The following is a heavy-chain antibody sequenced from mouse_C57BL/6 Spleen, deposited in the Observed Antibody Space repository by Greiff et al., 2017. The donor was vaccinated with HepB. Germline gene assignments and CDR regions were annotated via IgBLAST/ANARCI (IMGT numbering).Heavy chain of an antibody. D-gene: IGHD1-1*02. CDR3: ARLGGSRWYFDV. J-gene: IGHJ1*03. CDR2: INPNYGTT. Sequence: VQLKQSGPELVKPGASVKISCKASGYSFTDYNMNWVKQSNGKSLEWIGVINPNYGTTSSNQKFKGKATLTVDQSSSTAYMQLNSLTSEDSAVYYCARLGGSRWYFDVWGTGTTVTVSS. V-gene: IGHV1-39*01. CDR1: GYSFTDYN.